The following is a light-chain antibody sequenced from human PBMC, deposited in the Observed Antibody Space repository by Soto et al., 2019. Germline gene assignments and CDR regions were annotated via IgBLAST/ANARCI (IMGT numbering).Light chain of an antibody. CDR1: SSDVGAYDF. CDR3: CSYAGSYILYG. CDR2: DVS. Sequence: QSVLTQPRSVSGSPGQSVTISCSGTSSDVGAYDFVSWYQQHPGEVPRLILYDVSKRPSGVPNRFSGSKSGDTASLTISGLQAEDEADYYCCSYAGSYILYGLGTGTKRTVL. V-gene: IGLV2-11*01. J-gene: IGLJ1*01.